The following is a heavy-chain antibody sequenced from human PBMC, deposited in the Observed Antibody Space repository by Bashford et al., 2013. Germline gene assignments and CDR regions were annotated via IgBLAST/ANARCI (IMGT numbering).Heavy chain of an antibody. CDR1: GHIFTNSW. D-gene: IGHD3-16*01. CDR3: ASRRMGLDTFNI. Sequence: GESLKISCQDSGHIFTNSWIGWVRQMPGRGLEWMGVIYPGDSDTRYSPSFQGHVTISADKSIGAAYLQWSSLEASDTAIYFCASRRMGLDTFNIWGQGTLVTVSS. V-gene: IGHV5-51*01. CDR2: IYPGDSDT. J-gene: IGHJ3*02.